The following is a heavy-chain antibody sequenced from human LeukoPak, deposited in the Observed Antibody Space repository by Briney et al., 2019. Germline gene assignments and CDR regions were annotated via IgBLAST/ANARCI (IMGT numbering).Heavy chain of an antibody. CDR1: GGSISSSSDY. V-gene: IGHV4-39*01. D-gene: IGHD4-17*01. CDR2: IYYHENT. CDR3: ARGRGTTVTTRASHRYFDL. J-gene: IGHJ2*01. Sequence: PSETLSLTCTVSGGSISSSSDYWGWIRQAPGKGLEWIGSIYYHENTYYNSPLKSRVTISVDTSKNQFSLKLSSVTAADTAVYYCARGRGTTVTTRASHRYFDLWGRGTLVTVSS.